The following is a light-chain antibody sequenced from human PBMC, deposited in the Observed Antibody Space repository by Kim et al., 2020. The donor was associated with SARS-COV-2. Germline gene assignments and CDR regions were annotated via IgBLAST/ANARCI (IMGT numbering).Light chain of an antibody. V-gene: IGLV3-1*01. J-gene: IGLJ3*02. CDR2: QDS. CDR3: QAWDSSLRV. CDR1: KLGDKY. Sequence: SYELTQPPSVSVSPGQTASITCSGDKLGDKYACWYQQKPGQSPVLVIYQDSKRPSGIPERFSGSNSGNTATQTISGTQAMDEADYYCQAWDSSLRVFGGG.